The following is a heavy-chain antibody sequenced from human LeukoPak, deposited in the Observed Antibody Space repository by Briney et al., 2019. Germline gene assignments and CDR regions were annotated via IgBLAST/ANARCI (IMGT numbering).Heavy chain of an antibody. CDR3: ARASRGYSYGRFDY. Sequence: PSETLSLTCAVYGGSFSGYYWSWIRQPPGKGLEWIGEVNHSGSTNYNPSLKSRVTISVDTSKNQFSLKLSSVTAADTAVYYCARASRGYSYGRFDYWGQGTLVTVSS. D-gene: IGHD5-18*01. V-gene: IGHV4-34*01. J-gene: IGHJ4*02. CDR2: VNHSGST. CDR1: GGSFSGYY.